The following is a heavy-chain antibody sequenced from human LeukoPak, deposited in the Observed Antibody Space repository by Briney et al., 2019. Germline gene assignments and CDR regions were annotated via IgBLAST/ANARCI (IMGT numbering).Heavy chain of an antibody. J-gene: IGHJ3*02. CDR1: GGSISSSSYY. CDR2: IYYSGSP. V-gene: IGHV4-39*01. D-gene: IGHD3-22*01. Sequence: SETLSLTCTVSGGSISSSSYYWGWIRQPPGKGLEWIGSIYYSGSPYSNPSLKSRVTISVDTSKNQLSLKLSSVTAADTAVYYCARAEGDYYDSSGSLYAFDIWGQGTMVTVSS. CDR3: ARAEGDYYDSSGSLYAFDI.